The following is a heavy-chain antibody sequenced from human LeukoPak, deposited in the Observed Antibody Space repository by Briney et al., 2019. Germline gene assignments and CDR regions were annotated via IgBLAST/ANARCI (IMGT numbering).Heavy chain of an antibody. CDR2: ISAYNGNT. D-gene: IGHD3-10*01. CDR3: ARGSWFGELGYGYSYFDY. J-gene: IGHJ4*02. CDR1: GYTFTSYG. V-gene: IGHV1-18*01. Sequence: ASVKVSCKASGYTFTSYGISWVRQAPGQGLEWMGWISAYNGNTNYAQKLQGRVTMTTDTPTSTAYMELRSLRSDDTAVYYCARGSWFGELGYGYSYFDYWGQGALVTVSS.